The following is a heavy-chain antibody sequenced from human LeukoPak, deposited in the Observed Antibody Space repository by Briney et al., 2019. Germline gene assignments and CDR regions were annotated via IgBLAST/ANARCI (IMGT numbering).Heavy chain of an antibody. J-gene: IGHJ3*02. CDR1: GFSFSSYG. CDR3: ARGYYYDSSAYSMGAFDI. Sequence: PGRSLRLSCAASGFSFSSYGMYWVRQAPGKGLEWVALIWFDGSNKYYANSVKGRFTISRDNSKNTLYLQMNSLRAEDTAVYYCARGYYYDSSAYSMGAFDIWGQSTMVTVSS. CDR2: IWFDGSNK. V-gene: IGHV3-33*07. D-gene: IGHD3-22*01.